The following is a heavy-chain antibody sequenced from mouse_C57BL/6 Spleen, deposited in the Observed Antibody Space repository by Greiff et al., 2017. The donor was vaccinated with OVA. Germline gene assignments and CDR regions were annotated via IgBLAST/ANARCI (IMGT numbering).Heavy chain of an antibody. V-gene: IGHV5-4*01. CDR1: GFTFSSYA. D-gene: IGHD1-1*01. CDR3: ARAYYYGSSLMDY. Sequence: EVQGVESGGGLVKPGGSLKLSCAASGFTFSSYAMSWVRQTPEKRLEWVATISDGGSYTYYPDNVKGRFTISRDNAKNNLYLQMSHLKSEDTAMYYCARAYYYGSSLMDYWGQGTSVTVSS. CDR2: ISDGGSYT. J-gene: IGHJ4*01.